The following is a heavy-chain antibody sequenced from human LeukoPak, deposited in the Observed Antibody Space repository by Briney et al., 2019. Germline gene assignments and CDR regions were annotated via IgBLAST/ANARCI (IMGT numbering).Heavy chain of an antibody. CDR2: IYYSGHT. CDR3: ARDVRPVTGHFDL. V-gene: IGHV4-39*07. Sequence: SETLSLTCTVSGDSISSSTYYWAWIRQAPGKGLEWLGGIYYSGHTYYNPSLKSRVTMSVDTSKNQFSLKLTSVTAADTAVFYCARDVRPVTGHFDLWGQGTMVTVSS. CDR1: GDSISSSTYY. J-gene: IGHJ3*01. D-gene: IGHD1-14*01.